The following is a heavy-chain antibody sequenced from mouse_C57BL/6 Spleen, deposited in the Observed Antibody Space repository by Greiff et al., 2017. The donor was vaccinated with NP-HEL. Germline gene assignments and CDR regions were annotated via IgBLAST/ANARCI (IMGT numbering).Heavy chain of an antibody. Sequence: QVQLKQPGAELVKPGASVKMSCKASGYTFTSYWITWVKQRPGQGLEWIGDIYPGSGSTNYNEKFKSKATLTVDTSSSTAYMQLSSLTSEDSAVYYCARMGQLRLQGAMDYWGQGTSVTVSS. CDR1: GYTFTSYW. V-gene: IGHV1-55*01. CDR3: ARMGQLRLQGAMDY. J-gene: IGHJ4*01. D-gene: IGHD3-2*02. CDR2: IYPGSGST.